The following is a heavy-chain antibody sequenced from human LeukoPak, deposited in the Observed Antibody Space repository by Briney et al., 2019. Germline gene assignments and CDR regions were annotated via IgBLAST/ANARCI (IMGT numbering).Heavy chain of an antibody. Sequence: GGSLRLSCAASGFTFSNAWMSWVRQAPGKGLEWVGRIKSKSDGGTTDYAAPVKGRFTISRDDSKNMLYLQMNSLKTEDTAVYYCITDSARPLPYYYMDVWGKGTTVTVSS. J-gene: IGHJ6*03. CDR1: GFTFSNAW. CDR2: IKSKSDGGTT. D-gene: IGHD1-14*01. V-gene: IGHV3-15*01. CDR3: ITDSARPLPYYYMDV.